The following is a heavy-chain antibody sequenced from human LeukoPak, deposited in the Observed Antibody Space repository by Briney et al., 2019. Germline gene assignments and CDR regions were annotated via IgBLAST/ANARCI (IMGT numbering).Heavy chain of an antibody. V-gene: IGHV3-33*01. Sequence: PGRSLRLSCTTSGFTFSHYGMHWVRQAPGKGLEWVAVIYDDGSKEYFADSVKGRFTISRDNSKNTVVLQMNSLRGEDTAVYYCARDFKSGYVDSWGQGTLVTVSS. CDR1: GFTFSHYG. CDR2: IYDDGSKE. D-gene: IGHD3-3*01. CDR3: ARDFKSGYVDS. J-gene: IGHJ4*02.